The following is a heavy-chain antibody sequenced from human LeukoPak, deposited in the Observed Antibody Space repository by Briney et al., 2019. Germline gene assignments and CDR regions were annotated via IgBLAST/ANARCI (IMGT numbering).Heavy chain of an antibody. CDR2: INHSGST. Sequence: SETLSLTCAVYGGSFSGYYWSWIRQPPGKGLEWLGEINHSGSTNYNPSLKSRGTISVDTSKNQFSLKLSSVTAADTAVYYCARGRGVWVRGTAMLRGAFDIWGQGTMVTVSS. J-gene: IGHJ3*02. CDR3: ARGRGVWVRGTAMLRGAFDI. CDR1: GGSFSGYY. V-gene: IGHV4-34*01. D-gene: IGHD5-18*01.